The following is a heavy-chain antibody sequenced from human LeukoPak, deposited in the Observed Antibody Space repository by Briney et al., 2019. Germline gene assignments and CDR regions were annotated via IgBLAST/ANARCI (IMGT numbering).Heavy chain of an antibody. CDR3: ATRNDYYDSSGYYLPHFDY. CDR2: IIPILGIA. V-gene: IGHV1-69*04. D-gene: IGHD3-22*01. J-gene: IGHJ4*02. CDR1: GGTFSSYA. Sequence: ASVKVSCKASGGTFSSYAISWVRQAPGQGLEWMGRIIPILGIANYAQKLQGRVTITADKSTSTAYMELSSLRSEDTAVYYCATRNDYYDSSGYYLPHFDYWGQGTLVTVSS.